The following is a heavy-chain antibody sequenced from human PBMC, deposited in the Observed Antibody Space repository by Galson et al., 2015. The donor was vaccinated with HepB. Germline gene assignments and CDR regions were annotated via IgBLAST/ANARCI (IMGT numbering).Heavy chain of an antibody. CDR2: ISDDGTAT. CDR3: TKDSGWEHDY. CDR1: GFTVSTYG. J-gene: IGHJ4*02. Sequence: SLRLSCAASGFTVSTYGMSWVRQAPGKGLEWVSGISDDGTATYYGDSVRGRFTISRDISKNVLYLQMNSLRAEDTAVYYCTKDSGWEHDYWGQGTLVTVSS. V-gene: IGHV3-23*01. D-gene: IGHD1/OR15-1a*01.